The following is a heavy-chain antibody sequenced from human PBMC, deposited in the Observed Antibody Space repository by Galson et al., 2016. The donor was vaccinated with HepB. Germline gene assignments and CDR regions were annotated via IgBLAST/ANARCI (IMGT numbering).Heavy chain of an antibody. D-gene: IGHD5-18*01. CDR2: ISSDGTKI. CDR3: AREASYVNVLDH. J-gene: IGHJ4*02. V-gene: IGHV3-30*04. CDR1: GFPFSGYP. Sequence: SLRLSCAASGFPFSGYPIHWVRQAPGKGLDWVASISSDGTKINYADSVKGRFTISRDNSKNTVSLQMNSLRVDDTAVFYCAREASYVNVLDHWGQGTLVTVSS.